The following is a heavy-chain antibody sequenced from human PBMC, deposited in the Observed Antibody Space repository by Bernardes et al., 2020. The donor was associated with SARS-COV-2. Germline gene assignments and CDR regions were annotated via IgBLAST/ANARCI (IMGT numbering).Heavy chain of an antibody. CDR1: GFSLSTTEMR. D-gene: IGHD1-26*01. Sequence: SGPTLVKPTETLTLTCTFSGFSLSTTEMRVSWIRQPPGKALEWLARIDWSDDKFYSTSLKTRLTISKDTSKNQVVLTMTNMDPVDTATYYCARYSGNHYKEYFDYWGQGTLVTVSS. CDR3: ARYSGNHYKEYFDY. J-gene: IGHJ4*02. V-gene: IGHV2-70*04. CDR2: IDWSDDK.